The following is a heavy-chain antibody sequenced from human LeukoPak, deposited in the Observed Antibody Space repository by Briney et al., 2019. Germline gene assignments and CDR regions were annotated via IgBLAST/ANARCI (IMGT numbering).Heavy chain of an antibody. J-gene: IGHJ3*02. V-gene: IGHV4-59*08. CDR3: ARPLYSGSPWYAFDI. CDR1: GGSISSYY. Sequence: PSETLSLTCTVSGGSISSYYWSWIRQPPGKGLEWIGYIYDSGNTNYNPSLKSRVTISVDTSKNQFSLKLSSVTAADTAMHYCARPLYSGSPWYAFDIWGQGTMVTVSP. CDR2: IYDSGNT. D-gene: IGHD1-26*01.